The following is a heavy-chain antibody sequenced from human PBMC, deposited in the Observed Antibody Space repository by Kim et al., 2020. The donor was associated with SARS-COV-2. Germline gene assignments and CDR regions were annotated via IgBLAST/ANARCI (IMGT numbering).Heavy chain of an antibody. D-gene: IGHD4-17*01. CDR1: GYTFIGQY. Sequence: ASVKVSCEASGYTFIGQYIHWLRQAPGRGLEWMGWIDPDTGGTGYAQRFQGRVTLTRDTSISSAFMVVSSLRSDDTAIYYCARDGDKDGYGGIGSWGQGTLVIVSS. CDR3: ARDGDKDGYGGIGS. J-gene: IGHJ4*02. CDR2: IDPDTGGT. V-gene: IGHV1-2*02.